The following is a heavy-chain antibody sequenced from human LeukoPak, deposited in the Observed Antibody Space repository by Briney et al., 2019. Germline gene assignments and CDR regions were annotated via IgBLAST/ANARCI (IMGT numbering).Heavy chain of an antibody. CDR2: ISAYNGNT. V-gene: IGHV1-18*01. D-gene: IGHD4-17*01. J-gene: IGHJ4*02. CDR1: GYTFTSYG. CDR3: ARFSRYGDYFDY. Sequence: ASVKVSCKASGYTFTSYGISWVRQAPGQGLEWMGWISAYNGNTNYAQKLQGRVTMTTDTSTSTAYMELRSLRSDDTAVFYCARFSRYGDYFDYWGQGTLVTVSS.